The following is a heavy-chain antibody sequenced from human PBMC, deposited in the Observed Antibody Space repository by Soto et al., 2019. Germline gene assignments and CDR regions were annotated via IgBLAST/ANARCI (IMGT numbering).Heavy chain of an antibody. D-gene: IGHD2-15*01. J-gene: IGHJ6*02. CDR2: ISGSGGTT. V-gene: IGHV3-23*01. Sequence: EVQLLESGGGLVQPGGSLRLSCVASGFTFSTYAMSWVRQAPRAGLKWVSTISGSGGTTYYADSVKGRFTISRDNSKNTLYLQVNSLRAEDSAKYYCARYCSPTSCTIRYGMDVWGQGTTVTVSS. CDR1: GFTFSTYA. CDR3: ARYCSPTSCTIRYGMDV.